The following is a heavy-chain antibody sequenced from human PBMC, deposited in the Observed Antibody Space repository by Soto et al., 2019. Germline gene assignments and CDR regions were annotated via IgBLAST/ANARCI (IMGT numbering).Heavy chain of an antibody. CDR1: GYTFISYA. D-gene: IGHD3-10*02. CDR2: INGGNGNT. CDR3: AKGYPYVNNQFDY. V-gene: IGHV1-3*01. J-gene: IGHJ4*02. Sequence: QVHLVQSGAEVKKPGASVKVSCQASGYTFISYAIHWVRQAPGQGLEWMGWINGGNGNTKYSPKFQARVTITRDTSASTAYMELSSLKSEDTAVYYCAKGYPYVNNQFDYWGQGTLVTVSS.